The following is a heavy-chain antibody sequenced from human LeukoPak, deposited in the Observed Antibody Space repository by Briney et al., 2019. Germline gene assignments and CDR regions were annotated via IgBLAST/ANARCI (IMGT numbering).Heavy chain of an antibody. J-gene: IGHJ5*02. CDR2: IWYDGSRT. V-gene: IGHV3-33*06. D-gene: IGHD3-10*01. Sequence: GGSLRLSCAASGFTFSSYSMNWVRQAPGKGLEWVALIWYDGSRTNYVDSVMGRFTISRDSSKNTLYLQMDNLRVEDTAVYFCAKDLSYGSLWFDPWGQGTLVTVSS. CDR3: AKDLSYGSLWFDP. CDR1: GFTFSSYS.